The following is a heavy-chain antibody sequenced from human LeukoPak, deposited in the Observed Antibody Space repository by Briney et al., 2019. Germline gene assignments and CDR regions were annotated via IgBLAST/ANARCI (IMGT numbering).Heavy chain of an antibody. D-gene: IGHD3-22*01. CDR3: AGTGYYYDGSGYYYYAFDI. V-gene: IGHV4-59*08. CDR1: GGSISSYY. Sequence: SETLSLTCTVSGGSISSYYWSWIRQPPGKGLEWIGYIYYSGSTNYNPSLKSRVTISVDTSKNQSSLKLSSVTAADTAVYYCAGTGYYYDGSGYYYYAFDIWGQGTMVTVSS. CDR2: IYYSGST. J-gene: IGHJ3*02.